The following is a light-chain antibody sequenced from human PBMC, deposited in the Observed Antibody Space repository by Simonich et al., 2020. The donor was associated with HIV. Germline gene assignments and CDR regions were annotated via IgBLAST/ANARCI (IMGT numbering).Light chain of an antibody. V-gene: IGKV4-1*01. CDR3: QQYYSSPHT. CDR1: QSVLYNSNNKNY. Sequence: DIVMTQSPDSLAVSLGERATINCKSSQSVLYNSNNKNYLAWYQQKPGQPPNLLIYWASTRESGVPDRFSGSGSETDFTLTISSLQAEDVAVYYCQQYYSSPHTFGQGTRLEIK. J-gene: IGKJ2*01. CDR2: WAS.